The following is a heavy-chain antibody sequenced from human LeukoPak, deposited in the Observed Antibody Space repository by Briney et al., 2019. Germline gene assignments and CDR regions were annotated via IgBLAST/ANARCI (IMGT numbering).Heavy chain of an antibody. CDR1: GYTFTSYG. J-gene: IGHJ4*02. V-gene: IGHV1-18*01. Sequence: ASVKVSCKASGYTFTSYGISWVRQAPGQGLEWMGWISAYNGNTNYAQRLQGRVTMTTVTSTSTAYMELRSLRSDDTAVYYCARDQVVLAPALLNFDYWGQGTLVTVSS. CDR2: ISAYNGNT. D-gene: IGHD2-2*01. CDR3: ARDQVVLAPALLNFDY.